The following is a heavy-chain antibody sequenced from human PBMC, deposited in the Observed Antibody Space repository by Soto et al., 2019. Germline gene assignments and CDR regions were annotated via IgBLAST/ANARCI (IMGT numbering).Heavy chain of an antibody. CDR2: ISSSGSTI. Sequence: PGGSLRLSCAASGFTFSDYYMSWIRQAPGKGQEWVSYISSSGSTIYYADTVKGRFIISRDNAKNSLYLQTNSLRAEDTAVYYCARQDTAIDYWGQGTLVTVSS. D-gene: IGHD5-18*01. J-gene: IGHJ4*02. V-gene: IGHV3-11*01. CDR3: ARQDTAIDY. CDR1: GFTFSDYY.